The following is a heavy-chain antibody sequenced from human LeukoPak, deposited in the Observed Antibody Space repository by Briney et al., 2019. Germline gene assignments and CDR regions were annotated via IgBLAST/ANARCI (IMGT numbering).Heavy chain of an antibody. J-gene: IGHJ1*01. CDR3: ARGGQLVRFYFQH. V-gene: IGHV3-30*04. D-gene: IGHD6-6*01. Sequence: GGSLRPSCAASGCTFSSYAMHWVRQAPRNGREWVAVISYDGSNKSYAASVKGRFTISRDNSKNTLYLQMNSLRAEDTAVYYCARGGQLVRFYFQHWGQGNLVTVSS. CDR2: ISYDGSNK. CDR1: GCTFSSYA.